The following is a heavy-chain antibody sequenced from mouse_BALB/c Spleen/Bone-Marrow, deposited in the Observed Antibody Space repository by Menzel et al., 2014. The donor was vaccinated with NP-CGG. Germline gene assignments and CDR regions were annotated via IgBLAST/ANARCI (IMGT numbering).Heavy chain of an antibody. Sequence: EVQLQQSGAELVKPGASVKLSCTASGFNIKDTYMHWVKQRPEQGLEWIGRIDPANGNTKYDPKFQGKATITADTSSNTAYLQRSSRTSEDTAVYYCARSRDYGSSYYAMDYWGQGTSVTVSS. CDR3: ARSRDYGSSYYAMDY. V-gene: IGHV14-3*02. D-gene: IGHD1-1*01. J-gene: IGHJ4*01. CDR1: GFNIKDTY. CDR2: IDPANGNT.